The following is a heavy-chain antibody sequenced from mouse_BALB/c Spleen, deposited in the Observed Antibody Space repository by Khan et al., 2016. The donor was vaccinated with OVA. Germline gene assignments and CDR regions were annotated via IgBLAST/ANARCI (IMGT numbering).Heavy chain of an antibody. J-gene: IGHJ4*01. Sequence: QVQLKESGPGLVAPSQSLSITCTVSGFSLSRYNIHWVRQPPGKGLEWLGMIWGGGGTDYNSTLKSRLSISKDNSKSQVFFKLNSLKTVDTAMYDGARADYRYDGYYAMDYWGQGTTVTVSS. V-gene: IGHV2-6-4*01. D-gene: IGHD2-14*01. CDR1: GFSLSRYN. CDR3: ARADYRYDGYYAMDY. CDR2: IWGGGGT.